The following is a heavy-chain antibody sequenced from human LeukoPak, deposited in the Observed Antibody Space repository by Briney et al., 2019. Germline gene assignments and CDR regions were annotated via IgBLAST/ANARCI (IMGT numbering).Heavy chain of an antibody. CDR2: INWNGGST. D-gene: IGHD1-26*01. V-gene: IGHV3-20*04. Sequence: GGSLRLSCAASGFTFDDYGMSWVRQAPGKGLEWVSGINWNGGSTGYADPVKGRFTISRDNAKNSLYLQMNSLRAEDTALYYCARAGPMYSGSYLYWFDPWGQGTLVTVSS. CDR1: GFTFDDYG. J-gene: IGHJ5*02. CDR3: ARAGPMYSGSYLYWFDP.